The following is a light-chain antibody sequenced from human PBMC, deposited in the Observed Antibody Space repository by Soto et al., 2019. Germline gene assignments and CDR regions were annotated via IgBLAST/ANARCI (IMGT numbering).Light chain of an antibody. CDR1: ETVRSN. V-gene: IGKV3D-15*01. CDR3: QQYNNWWT. CDR2: AAS. J-gene: IGKJ1*01. Sequence: IVMTQSPDTLSVSPGERATLSCRASETVRSNLAWYQQKPGQAPRLLIYAASTRATGIPARFIGNGSGTEFPLTSSSLQSEYFAVYYWQQYNNWWTFGQGTKVEIK.